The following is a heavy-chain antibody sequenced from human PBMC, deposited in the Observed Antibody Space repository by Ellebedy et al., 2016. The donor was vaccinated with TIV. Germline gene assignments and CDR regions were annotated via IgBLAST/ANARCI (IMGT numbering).Heavy chain of an antibody. Sequence: SGPTLVKPTQTLTLTCTFSGFSLSTSGVGVGWIRQPPGKALEWLALIYWNDDKRYSPSLKSRLTITKDTSKNQVVLTMTNMDPVDTATYYCAHRFKGAHVSYQLLLDDAFDIWGQGTMVTVSS. CDR2: IYWNDDK. J-gene: IGHJ3*02. D-gene: IGHD2-2*01. CDR3: AHRFKGAHVSYQLLLDDAFDI. V-gene: IGHV2-5*01. CDR1: GFSLSTSGVG.